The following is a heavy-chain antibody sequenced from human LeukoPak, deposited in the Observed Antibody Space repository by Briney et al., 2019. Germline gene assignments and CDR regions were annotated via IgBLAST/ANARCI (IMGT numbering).Heavy chain of an antibody. D-gene: IGHD3-16*02. CDR3: ARETRELSTKFYYYYGMDV. CDR1: GFTFSSYW. J-gene: IGHJ6*02. CDR2: ISSSSSYI. Sequence: GGSLRLSCAASGFTFSSYWMNWVRQAPGKGLEWVSSISSSSSYIYYADSVKGRFTISRDNAKNSLYLQMNSLRAEDTAVYYCARETRELSTKFYYYYGMDVWGQGTTVTVSS. V-gene: IGHV3-21*01.